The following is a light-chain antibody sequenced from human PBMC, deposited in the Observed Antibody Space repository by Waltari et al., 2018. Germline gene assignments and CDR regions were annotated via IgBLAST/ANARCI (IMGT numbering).Light chain of an antibody. V-gene: IGKV2-28*01. CDR1: QSLLHSSGHTY. Sequence: DIVMTQSPLFLPVTPGEPASISCRSSQSLLHSSGHTYLDWYLQKPGQSPLLLIYMVTKRASGVPDEVSGSGSGTDFTLKISRVEAEDVGIYYCMQARQTPWTFGQGTRVEIK. CDR3: MQARQTPWT. J-gene: IGKJ1*01. CDR2: MVT.